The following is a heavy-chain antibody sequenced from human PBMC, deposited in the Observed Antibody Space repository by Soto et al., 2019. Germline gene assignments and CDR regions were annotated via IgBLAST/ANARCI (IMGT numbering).Heavy chain of an antibody. V-gene: IGHV3-23*01. Sequence: EVQLLESGGGLVQPGGSLRLSCAASGFTFNNYAKGWVRQAPGKGLEWVSAITDSGDDTYYIDSVKGRFTISRENSKSTLYLQMNSLRAEDTAIYYCAKLGSSSWSPHYYFDYWGQGTLVTVSS. D-gene: IGHD2-2*01. CDR3: AKLGSSSWSPHYYFDY. CDR1: GFTFNNYA. J-gene: IGHJ4*02. CDR2: ITDSGDDT.